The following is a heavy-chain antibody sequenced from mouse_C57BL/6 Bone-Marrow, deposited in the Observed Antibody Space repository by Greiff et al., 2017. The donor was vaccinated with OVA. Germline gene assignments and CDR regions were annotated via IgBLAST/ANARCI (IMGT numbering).Heavy chain of an antibody. CDR3: TSYGNFDY. V-gene: IGHV14-4*01. CDR2: IDPENGDT. D-gene: IGHD2-1*01. CDR1: GFNIKDDY. Sequence: VHVKQSGAEPVRPGASVKLSCTASGFNIKDDYMHWVKQRPEQGLEWIGWIDPENGDTEYASKFQGKATITADASSNTAYLQLSSLTSEDTAVYYCTSYGNFDYWGQGTTLTVSS. J-gene: IGHJ2*01.